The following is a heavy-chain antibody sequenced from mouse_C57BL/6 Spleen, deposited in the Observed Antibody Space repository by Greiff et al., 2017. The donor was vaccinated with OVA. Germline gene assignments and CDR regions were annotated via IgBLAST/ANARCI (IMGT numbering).Heavy chain of an antibody. Sequence: QVQLQQSGPELVKPGASVKISCKASGYSFTSYYIHWVKQRPGQGLEWIGWIYPGSGNTKYNEKFKGKATLTADTSSSTAYMQLSSLTSEDSAVYYCAREGDYDETDDWGQGTTLTVSS. V-gene: IGHV1-66*01. CDR1: GYSFTSYY. J-gene: IGHJ2*01. CDR2: IYPGSGNT. CDR3: AREGDYDETDD. D-gene: IGHD2-4*01.